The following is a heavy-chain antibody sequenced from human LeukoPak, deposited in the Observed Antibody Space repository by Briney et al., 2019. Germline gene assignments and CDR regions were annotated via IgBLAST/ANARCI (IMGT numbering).Heavy chain of an antibody. J-gene: IGHJ3*02. D-gene: IGHD4-23*01. CDR2: ISSSDSTI. CDR3: ARPLHDYGGNLVAFDI. V-gene: IGHV3-48*03. CDR1: GFTFSSYE. Sequence: GGSLRLSCAASGFTFSSYEMTWVRQAPGKGLEWVSYISSSDSTIYYADSLKGRFTISRDNAKNSLYLQMNSLRAEDTAVYYCARPLHDYGGNLVAFDIWGQGTMVTVSS.